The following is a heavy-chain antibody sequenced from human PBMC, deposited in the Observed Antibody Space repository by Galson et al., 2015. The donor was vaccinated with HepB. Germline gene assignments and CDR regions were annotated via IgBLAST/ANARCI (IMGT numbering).Heavy chain of an antibody. V-gene: IGHV3-7*03. D-gene: IGHD2-8*02. Sequence: SLRLSCAASGFTFSSYWMSWVRQAPGKGLEWVANIKQDGSEKYYVDSVKGRFTISRDNAKNSLYLQMNSLRAEDTAVYYCARDGATVWWTTAYYYGMDVWGQGTTVTVSS. CDR2: IKQDGSEK. J-gene: IGHJ6*02. CDR1: GFTFSSYW. CDR3: ARDGATVWWTTAYYYGMDV.